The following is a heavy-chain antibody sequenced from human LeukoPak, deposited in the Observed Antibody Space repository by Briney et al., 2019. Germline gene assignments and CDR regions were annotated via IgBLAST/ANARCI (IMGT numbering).Heavy chain of an antibody. V-gene: IGHV4-59*01. Sequence: SETLSLTCTVSGGSISSYYWSWIRQPPGKGLEWIGYIYYSGSTNYNPSLKSRVTISVDTSKNQFSLKLSSVTAADTAVYYCARGGMGLETFDYWGQGTLVTVSS. D-gene: IGHD2-15*01. CDR1: GGSISSYY. CDR3: ARGGMGLETFDY. CDR2: IYYSGST. J-gene: IGHJ4*02.